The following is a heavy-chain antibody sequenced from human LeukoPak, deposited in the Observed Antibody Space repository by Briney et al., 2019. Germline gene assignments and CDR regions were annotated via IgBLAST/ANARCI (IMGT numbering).Heavy chain of an antibody. J-gene: IGHJ3*02. D-gene: IGHD5-18*01. CDR1: GDSVSSNSAA. V-gene: IGHV6-1*01. CDR2: TYYRSKWYN. Sequence: PSQTLSLTCAISGDSVSSNSAAWNWIRQSPSRGLEWLGRTYYRSKWYNDYAVSVKSRITINPDTSKKQFSLQLNSVTPEDTAVYYCARLRKQLWFRNDAFDIWGQGTMVTVSS. CDR3: ARLRKQLWFRNDAFDI.